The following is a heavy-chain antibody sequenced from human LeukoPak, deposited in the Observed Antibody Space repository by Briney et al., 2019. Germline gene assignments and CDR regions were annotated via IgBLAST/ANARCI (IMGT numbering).Heavy chain of an antibody. D-gene: IGHD2-2*01. Sequence: GRSLRLSCAASGFTFSSYGMHWVRQAPGKGLEWVAVIWYDGSNKYYADSVKGRFTISRDNAQNSVYLQMNSLRAEDTAVYFCAGGSSTDSYYFDYWGQGTLVTVSS. CDR3: AGGSSTDSYYFDY. V-gene: IGHV3-33*03. CDR2: IWYDGSNK. J-gene: IGHJ4*02. CDR1: GFTFSSYG.